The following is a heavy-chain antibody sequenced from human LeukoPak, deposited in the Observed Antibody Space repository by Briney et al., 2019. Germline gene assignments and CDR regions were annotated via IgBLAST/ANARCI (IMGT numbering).Heavy chain of an antibody. Sequence: PGGSLRLSCAASGFTFTGYEMNWVHQAPGKGLEWVSSISSTGSTMYYADSVKGRFTISRDNAKNSLYLQMNSLRAEDTAIYYCARAAYMVRGVIITPPFDYWGQGTLVTVSS. V-gene: IGHV3-48*03. D-gene: IGHD3-10*01. CDR1: GFTFTGYE. CDR3: ARAAYMVRGVIITPPFDY. CDR2: ISSTGSTM. J-gene: IGHJ4*02.